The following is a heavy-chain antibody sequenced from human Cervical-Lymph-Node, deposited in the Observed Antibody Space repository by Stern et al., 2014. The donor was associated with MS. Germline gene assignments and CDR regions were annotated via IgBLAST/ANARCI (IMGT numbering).Heavy chain of an antibody. CDR1: GYSFTSYD. Sequence: QVQLGESGAEVKKPGASVKVSCETSGYSFTSYDVSWVRQATGQGLEWMGWMNPNSGKTAYSPKFQGRVTMTRNTSISTAYMEMSSLSSEDTAVYYCARGLMITFGGNTVHGYHGLDVWGQGTTVTVSS. CDR3: ARGLMITFGGNTVHGYHGLDV. J-gene: IGHJ6*02. CDR2: MNPNSGKT. D-gene: IGHD3-16*01. V-gene: IGHV1-8*01.